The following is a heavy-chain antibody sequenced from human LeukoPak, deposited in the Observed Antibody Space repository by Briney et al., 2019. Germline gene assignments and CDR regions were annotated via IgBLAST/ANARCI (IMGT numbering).Heavy chain of an antibody. CDR3: ARAAPWFGEFDAFDI. D-gene: IGHD3-10*01. CDR1: GGSISSYY. V-gene: IGHV4-59*01. CDR2: IYYSGST. Sequence: SETLSLTCTVSGGSISSYYWSWIRQPPGKGLEWIGYIYYSGSTNYNPSLKSRVTISVDTSKNQFSLKLSSVTAAVTAVYYCARAAPWFGEFDAFDIWGQGTMVTVSS. J-gene: IGHJ3*02.